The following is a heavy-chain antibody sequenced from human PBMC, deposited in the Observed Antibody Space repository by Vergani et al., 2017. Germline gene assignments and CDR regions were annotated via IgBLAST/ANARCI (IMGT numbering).Heavy chain of an antibody. CDR2: IYYSGST. D-gene: IGHD3-3*01. V-gene: IGHV4-31*11. CDR3: AGAPIGSTIFGVVIIRFAFDI. Sequence: QVQLQESGPGLVKPSQTLSLICAVSGGSISSGGYYWSWIRQHPGKGLEWIGYIYYSGSTYYNPSLKSRVTISVDTSKNQFSLKLSSVTAADTAVYYCAGAPIGSTIFGVVIIRFAFDIWGQGTMVTVSS. CDR1: GGSISSGGYY. J-gene: IGHJ3*02.